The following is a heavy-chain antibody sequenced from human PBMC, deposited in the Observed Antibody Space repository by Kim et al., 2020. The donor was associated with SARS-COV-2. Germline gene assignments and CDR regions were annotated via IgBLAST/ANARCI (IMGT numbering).Heavy chain of an antibody. Sequence: ASVKVSCKASGYTFTSYGISWVRQAPGQGLEWMGWISAYNGNTNYAQKLQGRVTMTTDTSTSTAYMELRSLRSDDTAVYYCARYYYGSGSYYTNYYYYGMDLWGQGTTVTVSS. J-gene: IGHJ6*02. CDR1: GYTFTSYG. D-gene: IGHD3-10*01. V-gene: IGHV1-18*01. CDR2: ISAYNGNT. CDR3: ARYYYGSGSYYTNYYYYGMDL.